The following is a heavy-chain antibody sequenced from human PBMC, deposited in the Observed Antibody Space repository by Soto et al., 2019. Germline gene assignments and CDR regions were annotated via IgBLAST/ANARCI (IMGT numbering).Heavy chain of an antibody. D-gene: IGHD1-1*01. V-gene: IGHV3-30*18. CDR1: GFSFSSYG. CDR2: TSYDGSNK. CDR3: AKWNESKAVDL. J-gene: IGHJ5*02. Sequence: QVQLVESGGGVVQPGRSLRLSCAASGFSFSSYGFHWVRQAPGKGLEWVAVTSYDGSNKYYADSVKGRFTISRDNSKNTLYLQINILATEDAAVYYCAKWNESKAVDLWGQGTLGTVSS.